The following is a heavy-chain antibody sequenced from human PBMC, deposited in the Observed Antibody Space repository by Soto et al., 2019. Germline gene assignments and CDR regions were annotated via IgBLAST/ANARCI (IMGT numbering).Heavy chain of an antibody. Sequence: QVQLVQSGAEVKKPGSSVKVSCKASGGTFSSYAISWVRQAPGQGLEWMGGIIPIFGTANSAQKFQGRVTITADKSTSTAYMELSSLRSEATAVYYCAREYGSSSPGYYYYYYGMDVWGQGTTGTVSS. CDR2: IIPIFGTA. CDR3: AREYGSSSPGYYYYYYGMDV. J-gene: IGHJ6*02. D-gene: IGHD6-6*01. CDR1: GGTFSSYA. V-gene: IGHV1-69*14.